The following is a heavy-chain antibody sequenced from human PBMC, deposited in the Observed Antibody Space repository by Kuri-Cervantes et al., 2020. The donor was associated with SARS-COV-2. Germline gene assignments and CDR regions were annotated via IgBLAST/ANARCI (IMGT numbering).Heavy chain of an antibody. CDR2: VNHSGST. CDR1: GGSFSGYY. CDR3: ARAVKRFDY. J-gene: IGHJ4*02. Sequence: SETLSLTCAVYGGSFSGYYWSWIRQPPGKGLEWIGEVNHSGSTNYNPSLKSRVTISVDTSKNQFSPKLSSVIAADTAVYYCARAVKRFDYWGQGTLVTVSS. D-gene: IGHD2/OR15-2a*01. V-gene: IGHV4-34*01.